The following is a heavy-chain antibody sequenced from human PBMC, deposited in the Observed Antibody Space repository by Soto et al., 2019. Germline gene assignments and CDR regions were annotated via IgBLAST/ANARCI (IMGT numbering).Heavy chain of an antibody. CDR3: ARDIPVDTAMTNYYYYGMDG. CDR2: ISAYNGNT. Sequence: ASVKVSCKASGYTFTNYGITWVRQAPGQGLEWMGWISAYNGNTHYTQRLQGRVTMTTDTSTSTAYMELRGLRSDDTAVYYCARDIPVDTAMTNYYYYGMDGWGQGTTVTVSS. CDR1: GYTFTNYG. J-gene: IGHJ6*02. V-gene: IGHV1-18*01. D-gene: IGHD5-18*01.